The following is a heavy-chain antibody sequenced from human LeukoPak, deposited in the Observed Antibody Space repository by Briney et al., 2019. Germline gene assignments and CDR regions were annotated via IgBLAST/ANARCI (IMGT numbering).Heavy chain of an antibody. J-gene: IGHJ4*02. V-gene: IGHV3-23*01. Sequence: GGSLRLSCAASGFTVSSNYMSWVRQAPGKGLEWVSAISHSGRSTYYADSVKGRFTISRDNSKNTLYLEMNSLRADDTAVYYCAKAVAVALDYWGQGTLVTVSS. CDR1: GFTVSSNY. CDR2: ISHSGRST. CDR3: AKAVAVALDY. D-gene: IGHD6-19*01.